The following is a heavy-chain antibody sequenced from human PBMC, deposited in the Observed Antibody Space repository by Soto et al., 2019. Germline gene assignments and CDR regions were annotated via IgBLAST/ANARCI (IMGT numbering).Heavy chain of an antibody. CDR1: GGSLSTPVW. V-gene: IGHV4-4*02. J-gene: IGHJ4*02. CDR3: ARKAWTRLDY. Sequence: AETLSLTCGVSGGSLSTPVWWTWVRLTPGKGLEWIGEVFHSGSVNYNPSLQSRVTVSVDKSTNHFSLRLTSVTAADTAVYYCARKAWTRLDYWGQGALVTVSS. D-gene: IGHD1-1*01. CDR2: VFHSGSV.